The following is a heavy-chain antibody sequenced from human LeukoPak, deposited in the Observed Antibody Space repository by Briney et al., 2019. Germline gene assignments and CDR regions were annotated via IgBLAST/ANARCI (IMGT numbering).Heavy chain of an antibody. V-gene: IGHV3-21*01. Sequence: GGSLRLSCVASGFAFSNYNMNWVRQAPGKGLEWVSSITSSSSYTYYADSVKGRFTISRDNAKNSLYLQMNSLRVEDTAVYYCARDGSTVTHFFGYWGQGTLVTVSS. CDR3: ARDGSTVTHFFGY. CDR2: ITSSSSYT. CDR1: GFAFSNYN. D-gene: IGHD4-17*01. J-gene: IGHJ4*02.